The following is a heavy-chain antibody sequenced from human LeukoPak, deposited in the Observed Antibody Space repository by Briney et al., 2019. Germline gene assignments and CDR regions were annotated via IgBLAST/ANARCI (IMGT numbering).Heavy chain of an antibody. V-gene: IGHV4-59*01. J-gene: IGHJ5*02. CDR3: ARDEYDFWSDHGWFDP. CDR2: IYYSGST. D-gene: IGHD3-3*01. CDR1: GGSISSYY. Sequence: SETLSLTCTVSGGSISSYYWSWIRQPPGKGLEWIGYIYYSGSTNYNPSLKSRVTISVDTSKNQFSLKLSSVTAADTAVYYCARDEYDFWSDHGWFDPWGQGTLVTVSS.